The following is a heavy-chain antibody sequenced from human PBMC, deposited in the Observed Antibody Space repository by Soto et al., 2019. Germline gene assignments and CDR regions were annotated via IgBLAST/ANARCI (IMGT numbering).Heavy chain of an antibody. CDR3: ASSHADRKYYYGMDV. V-gene: IGHV5-51*01. D-gene: IGHD3-16*02. Sequence: GESLKISCKGSGYSFTSYWIGWVRQMPGKGLEWMGIIYPGDSDTRYSPSFQGQVTISADKSISTAYLQWSSLKASDTAMYYCASSHADRKYYYGMDVSGQCTTGTVS. CDR2: IYPGDSDT. J-gene: IGHJ6*02. CDR1: GYSFTSYW.